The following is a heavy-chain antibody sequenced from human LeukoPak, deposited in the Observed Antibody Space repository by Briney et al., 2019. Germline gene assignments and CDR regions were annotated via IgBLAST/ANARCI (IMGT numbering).Heavy chain of an antibody. CDR1: GFTFSSYS. D-gene: IGHD1-14*01. J-gene: IGHJ6*02. CDR3: ARSNPANPYYYYYGMDV. Sequence: GRSLRLSCAASGFTFSSYSMHWVRQAPGEGLDWLTVISYDGSSKYYADSVKGRFTISRDNSKNTLYLQMNSLRVEDTAVYYCARSNPANPYYYYYGMDVWGQGTTVTVSS. V-gene: IGHV3-30-3*01. CDR2: ISYDGSSK.